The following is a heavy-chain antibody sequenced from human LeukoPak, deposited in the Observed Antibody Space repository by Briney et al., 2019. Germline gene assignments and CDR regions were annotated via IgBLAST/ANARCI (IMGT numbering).Heavy chain of an antibody. D-gene: IGHD1-26*01. J-gene: IGHJ4*02. CDR2: ISGSAGNI. V-gene: IGHV3-23*01. Sequence: GGSLRLSCAASGFTFSSYAMSWVRQAPGKGLEWVSAISGSAGNIYYADSVKGRFTISRDNSKNTLYLQMNSLRDEDTAVYYCARVMYGGISYSVDYWGQGTLVTVSS. CDR1: GFTFSSYA. CDR3: ARVMYGGISYSVDY.